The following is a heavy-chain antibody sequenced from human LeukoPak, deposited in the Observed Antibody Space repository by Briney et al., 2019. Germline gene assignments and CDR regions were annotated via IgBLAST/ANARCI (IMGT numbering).Heavy chain of an antibody. Sequence: GGSLRLSCAASGFTFSSYWMDWARQAPGKGLGWVASINHNGNVNYYVDSVKGRFTISRDNAKNSLYLQMSNLRAEDTAVYFCARGGGLDVWGQGATVTVSS. CDR3: ARGGGLDV. V-gene: IGHV3-7*03. CDR2: INHNGNVN. J-gene: IGHJ6*02. CDR1: GFTFSSYW. D-gene: IGHD3-16*01.